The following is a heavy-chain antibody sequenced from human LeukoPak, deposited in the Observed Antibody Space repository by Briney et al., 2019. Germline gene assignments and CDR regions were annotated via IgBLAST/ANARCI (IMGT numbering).Heavy chain of an antibody. CDR3: AREAWGSYLRYFDY. Sequence: GGSLRLSCAASGFTFSSYEMNWVRQAPGKGLEWVSYISSGSTIYYADSGKGRFTTSRENAKNSLYLQMNSLRAEDTAVYYCAREAWGSYLRYFDYWGQGTLVTVSS. D-gene: IGHD1-26*01. J-gene: IGHJ4*02. CDR2: ISSGSTI. CDR1: GFTFSSYE. V-gene: IGHV3-48*03.